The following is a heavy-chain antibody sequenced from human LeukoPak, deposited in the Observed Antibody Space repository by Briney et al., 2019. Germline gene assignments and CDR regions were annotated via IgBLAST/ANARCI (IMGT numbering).Heavy chain of an antibody. D-gene: IGHD6-6*01. J-gene: IGHJ4*02. CDR1: GFTFSSYA. Sequence: CMRLACAASGFTFSSYAMSWVRHAQGKGLGWVSAISASGGSTYYADSVKGRFTISRDNSKNTLYLQMNSLRAEDTAVYYCAKDREASSSPRTIDYWGQGTLVTVSS. CDR3: AKDREASSSPRTIDY. CDR2: ISASGGST. V-gene: IGHV3-23*01.